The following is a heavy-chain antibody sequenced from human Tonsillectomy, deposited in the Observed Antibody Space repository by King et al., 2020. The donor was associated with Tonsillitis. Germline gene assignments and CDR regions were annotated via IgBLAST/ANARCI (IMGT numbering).Heavy chain of an antibody. Sequence: DVQLVESGAEVKKPGESLRISCKGSGYNFTNYWITWVRQMPGKGLEWMGRIDPSDSYSNYSPSFQGHVTISADKSIAPAYLQWSSLKASDTAMYYCARSPYDILTGYSTKVMDVWGQGTTVTVSS. CDR2: IDPSDSYS. D-gene: IGHD3-9*01. CDR1: GYNFTNYW. V-gene: IGHV5-10-1*03. CDR3: ARSPYDILTGYSTKVMDV. J-gene: IGHJ6*02.